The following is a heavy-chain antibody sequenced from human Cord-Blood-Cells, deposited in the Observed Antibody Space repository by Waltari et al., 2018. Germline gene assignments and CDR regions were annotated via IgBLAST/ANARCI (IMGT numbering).Heavy chain of an antibody. CDR2: INHSGST. V-gene: IGHV4-34*01. D-gene: IGHD4-17*01. Sequence: QVQLQQWGAGLLKHSETLYLTCAVYSGSFCGYYWSWLRQPPGKGLEWIVEINHSGSTNYNPSLKSRVTISVDTSKNQFSLKLSSVTAADTAVYYCARVPASTVVTDYWGQGTLVTVSS. J-gene: IGHJ4*02. CDR3: ARVPASTVVTDY. CDR1: SGSFCGYY.